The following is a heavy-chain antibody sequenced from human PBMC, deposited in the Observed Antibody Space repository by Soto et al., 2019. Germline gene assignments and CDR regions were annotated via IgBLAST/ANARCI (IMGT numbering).Heavy chain of an antibody. J-gene: IGHJ4*02. Sequence: EVQLLESGGGLVQPGGSLRLSCAASGFTFSSYAMRWVRQAPGKGLEWVSAISGSGGSTYYADSVKGRFTISRDNSKNTLYLQMDSLRAEDTAVYYCARRGIGSYYDYWGPGAVGTVSS. V-gene: IGHV3-23*01. CDR3: ARRGIGSYYDY. CDR2: ISGSGGST. CDR1: GFTFSSYA. D-gene: IGHD1-26*01.